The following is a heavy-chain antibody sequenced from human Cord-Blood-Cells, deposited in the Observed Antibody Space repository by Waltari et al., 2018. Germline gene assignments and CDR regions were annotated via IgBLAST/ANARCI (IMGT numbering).Heavy chain of an antibody. CDR2: IFSNGEK. CDR1: GFSLSNARMG. CDR3: ARTPVYSSGWYYFDY. Sequence: QVTLKESGPVLVKPTETLTLTCTVSGFSLSNARMGVSWIRQPPGKALEWLAHIFSNGEKSYSTSLKSRLTISKDTSKSQVVLTMTNMDPVDTATYYCARTPVYSSGWYYFDYWGQGTLVTVSS. J-gene: IGHJ4*02. V-gene: IGHV2-26*01. D-gene: IGHD6-19*01.